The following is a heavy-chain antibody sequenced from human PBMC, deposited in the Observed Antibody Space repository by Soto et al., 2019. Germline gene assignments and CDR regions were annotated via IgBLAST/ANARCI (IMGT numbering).Heavy chain of an antibody. V-gene: IGHV5-51*01. D-gene: IGHD6-19*01. CDR2: IYPGDSDT. CDR1: GYSFTSYW. Sequence: PGESLKISGTGSGYSFTSYWIGWVRQMPGKGLEWMGIIYPGDSDTKYSPSVQGQVTISADRSISTAYLQWTSLKASDTAMYYCARSKRGAYSSGWYSLSGYYNYGIDVWGQGTKVTVSS. J-gene: IGHJ6*02. CDR3: ARSKRGAYSSGWYSLSGYYNYGIDV.